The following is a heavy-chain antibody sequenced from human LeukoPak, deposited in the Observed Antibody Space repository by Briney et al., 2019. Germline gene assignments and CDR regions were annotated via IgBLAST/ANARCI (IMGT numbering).Heavy chain of an antibody. Sequence: QTGGSLRLSCAASGFTFSTYAMSWVRQAPGKGLECVSTINTSGGSTHYADSVKGRFTISRDNSKNTLYLQMNSLRAEDTAIYYCAKSEVGSVAAASHWGQGTLVTVSS. CDR1: GFTFSTYA. J-gene: IGHJ4*02. D-gene: IGHD2-15*01. CDR2: INTSGGST. V-gene: IGHV3-23*01. CDR3: AKSEVGSVAAASH.